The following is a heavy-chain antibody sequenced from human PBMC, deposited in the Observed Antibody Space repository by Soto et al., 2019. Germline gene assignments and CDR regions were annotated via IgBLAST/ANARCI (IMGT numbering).Heavy chain of an antibody. Sequence: QVQLVQSGAEVKKPGASVKVSCKASGYTFSNYGISWVRQAPGQGLEWMGWISAYNGNTKYAQKLQGRVTMTTDTSPGTTLMALGRLGSDDTGVYYCARDSPPVAYWGQGTLVTVSS. J-gene: IGHJ4*02. CDR2: ISAYNGNT. V-gene: IGHV1-18*01. CDR1: GYTFSNYG. CDR3: ARDSPPVAY.